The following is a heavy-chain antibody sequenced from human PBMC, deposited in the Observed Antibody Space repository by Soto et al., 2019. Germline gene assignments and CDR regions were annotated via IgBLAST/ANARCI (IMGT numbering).Heavy chain of an antibody. J-gene: IGHJ3*02. CDR2: IYPGDSDT. D-gene: IGHD3-10*01. CDR1: GYSFTSYW. V-gene: IGHV5-51*01. CDR3: ARGGAYYGSGSYTAFDI. Sequence: PGESLKISCKGSGYSFTSYWIRWVRQMPGKGLEWMGIIYPGDSDTRYSPSFQGQVTISADKSISTAYLQWSSLKASDTAMYYCARGGAYYGSGSYTAFDIWGQGTMVTVS.